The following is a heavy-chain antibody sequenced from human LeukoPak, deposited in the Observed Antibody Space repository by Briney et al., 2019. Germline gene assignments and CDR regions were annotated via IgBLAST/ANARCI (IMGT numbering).Heavy chain of an antibody. D-gene: IGHD2-15*01. CDR2: INHSGST. CDR1: GGSFSGYY. Sequence: SETLSLTCAVYGGSFSGYYWSWIRQPPGKGLEWIGEINHSGSTNYNPSLKSRVTISVDTSKNQFSLKLSSVTAADTAVYYCARRLRYCSGGSCYSRIFDYWGQGTLVTASS. V-gene: IGHV4-34*01. J-gene: IGHJ4*02. CDR3: ARRLRYCSGGSCYSRIFDY.